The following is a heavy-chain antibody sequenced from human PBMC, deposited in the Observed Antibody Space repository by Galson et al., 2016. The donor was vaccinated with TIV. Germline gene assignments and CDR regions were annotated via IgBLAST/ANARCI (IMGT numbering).Heavy chain of an antibody. J-gene: IGHJ3*02. Sequence: SVKVSCKASGGTFSSDAISWVRQAPGQGLEWMGGIIPMFRIADYAQKFQGRVTISADEFPSAAYMELSSLRFEDTAVYYCARSRGYNFENSFHIWGQGKMVTGSS. V-gene: IGHV1-69*13. D-gene: IGHD5-18*01. CDR1: GGTFSSDA. CDR3: ARSRGYNFENSFHI. CDR2: IIPMFRIA.